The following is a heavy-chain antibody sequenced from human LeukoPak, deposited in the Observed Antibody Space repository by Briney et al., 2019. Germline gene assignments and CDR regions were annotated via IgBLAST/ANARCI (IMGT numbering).Heavy chain of an antibody. D-gene: IGHD3-10*01. CDR1: GFTFSNYW. Sequence: PGGSLRLSCVASGFTFSNYWMNWVRQAPGKGLEWVANIKQDGSERYYVGSVKGRFTISRDIANNSLYLQMNSLRAEDTAVYYCARGYFYGLGSNWFDPWGQGTLVTVSS. CDR2: IKQDGSER. V-gene: IGHV3-7*01. J-gene: IGHJ5*02. CDR3: ARGYFYGLGSNWFDP.